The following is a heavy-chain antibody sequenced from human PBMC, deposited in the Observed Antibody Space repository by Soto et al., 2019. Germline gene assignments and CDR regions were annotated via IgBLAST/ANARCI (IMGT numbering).Heavy chain of an antibody. CDR3: ARGGYFDY. V-gene: IGHV4-34*01. CDR2: INHSGST. CDR1: GGSFSGYY. Sequence: QVQLQQWGAGLLRPSETLSLTCAVYGGSFSGYYWSWIRQPPGKGLEWIGEINHSGSTNYNPSLKSRVTISVDTSKNQFSLNLISVTAADTAVYYCARGGYFDYWGQGSLVTVSS. J-gene: IGHJ4*02.